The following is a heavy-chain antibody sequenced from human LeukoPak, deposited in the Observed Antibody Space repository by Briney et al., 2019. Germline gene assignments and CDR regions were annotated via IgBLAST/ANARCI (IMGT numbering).Heavy chain of an antibody. CDR2: IIHSGST. V-gene: IGHV4-34*12. J-gene: IGHJ4*02. D-gene: IGHD1-20*01. Sequence: SSETLSLTCAVHGGSFSGYYWSWIRQPPGKGLEWIGEIIHSGSTNYNPSLKSRVTISVDKSKNQFSLKLNSVTAADTAVYYCARHGITYFDYWGQGTLATVSS. CDR1: GGSFSGYY. CDR3: ARHGITYFDY.